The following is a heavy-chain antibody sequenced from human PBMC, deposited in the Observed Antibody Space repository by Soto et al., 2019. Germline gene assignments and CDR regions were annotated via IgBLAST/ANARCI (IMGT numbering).Heavy chain of an antibody. D-gene: IGHD3-3*01. CDR2: INHSGLT. CDR3: ARGSVIRFLETLDYGMAV. J-gene: IGHJ6*02. Sequence: WIWIRQSPGKGLEWIGEINHSGLTNYNPSLKSRLTISLETSNNQIFLNLTSVTAADTGVYFCARGSVIRFLETLDYGMAVWGQGTTVTVSS. V-gene: IGHV4-34*01.